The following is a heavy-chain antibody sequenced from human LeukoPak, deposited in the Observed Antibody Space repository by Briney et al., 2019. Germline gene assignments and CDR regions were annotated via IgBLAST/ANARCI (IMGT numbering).Heavy chain of an antibody. Sequence: SETLSLTCTVSGDSLNSYYWSWNRQPPGEGLQWIGYIFYSGSSNYNASLRSRVAISVDTSKNQFSLKLTSVTAADTAVYYCAGRAARFFDYWGQGILVTVSS. CDR1: GDSLNSYY. D-gene: IGHD6-25*01. CDR3: AGRAARFFDY. CDR2: IFYSGSS. J-gene: IGHJ4*02. V-gene: IGHV4-59*01.